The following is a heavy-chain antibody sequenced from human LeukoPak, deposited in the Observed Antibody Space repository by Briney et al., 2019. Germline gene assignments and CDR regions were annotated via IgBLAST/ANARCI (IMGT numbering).Heavy chain of an antibody. J-gene: IGHJ4*02. Sequence: PGGSLRLSCAASGFTFSSHSMSWVRQAPGKGLEWVSAISGSGGSTYYADSVKGRFTISRDNSKNTLYLQMNSLRAEDTAVYYCANARPEMATIYYVDYWGPGTLVTVSS. CDR2: ISGSGGST. CDR1: GFTFSSHS. V-gene: IGHV3-23*01. D-gene: IGHD5-24*01. CDR3: ANARPEMATIYYVDY.